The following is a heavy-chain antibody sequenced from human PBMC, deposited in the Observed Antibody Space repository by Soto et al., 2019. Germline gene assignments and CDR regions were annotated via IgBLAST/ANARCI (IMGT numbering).Heavy chain of an antibody. J-gene: IGHJ4*02. D-gene: IGHD3-16*01. CDR3: ARDSHVGEKYAQHLLDY. CDR2: IWYDGSNK. V-gene: IGHV3-33*01. Sequence: QVQLVESGGGVVQPGRSLRLSCAASGFTFSSYGMHWVRQAPGKGLEWVAVIWYDGSNKYYADSVKGRFTISRDNSKNTLYLQMNSLRAEDTAVYYCARDSHVGEKYAQHLLDYWGQGTLVTVSS. CDR1: GFTFSSYG.